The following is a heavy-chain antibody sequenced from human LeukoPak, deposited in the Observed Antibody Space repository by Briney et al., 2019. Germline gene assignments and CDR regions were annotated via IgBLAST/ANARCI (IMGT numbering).Heavy chain of an antibody. CDR1: GGTFSSYA. J-gene: IGHJ4*02. D-gene: IGHD3-22*01. CDR3: ASGDYYDSSGYYSNFDY. Sequence: SVKVSCKASGGTFSSYAISWVRQAPGQGLERMGGIIPIFGTANYAQKFQGRVTITADESTSTAYMELSSLGSEDTAVYYCASGDYYDSSGYYSNFDYWGQGTLVTVSS. CDR2: IIPIFGTA. V-gene: IGHV1-69*01.